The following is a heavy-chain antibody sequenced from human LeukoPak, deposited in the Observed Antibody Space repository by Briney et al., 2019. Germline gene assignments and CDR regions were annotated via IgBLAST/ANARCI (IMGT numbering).Heavy chain of an antibody. Sequence: GGSLRLSCAASGFTFDDYAMHWVRQAPGKGLEWVSSISSSSSYIYYADSVKGRFTISRDNAKNSLYLQMNSLRAEDTAVYYCARDNGDYWGQGTLVTVSS. CDR3: ARDNGDY. CDR2: ISSSSSYI. J-gene: IGHJ4*02. V-gene: IGHV3-21*01. CDR1: GFTFDDYA.